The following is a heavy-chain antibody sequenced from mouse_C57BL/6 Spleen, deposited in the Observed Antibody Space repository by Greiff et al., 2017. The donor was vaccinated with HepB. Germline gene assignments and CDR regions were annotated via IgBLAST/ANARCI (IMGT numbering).Heavy chain of an antibody. CDR3: ARGRAPSCYFDY. J-gene: IGHJ2*01. CDR1: GYTFTSYW. D-gene: IGHD3-3*01. Sequence: VQLQQPGAELVMPGASVKLSCKASGYTFTSYWMHWVKQRPGQGLEWIGEIDPSDSYTNYNQKFKGKSTLTVDKSSSTAYMQLSSLTSEDSAVYYCARGRAPSCYFDYWGQGTTLTVSS. CDR2: IDPSDSYT. V-gene: IGHV1-69*01.